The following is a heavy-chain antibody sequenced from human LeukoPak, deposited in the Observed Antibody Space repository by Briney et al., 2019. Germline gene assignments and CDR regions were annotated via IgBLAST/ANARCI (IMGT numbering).Heavy chain of an antibody. V-gene: IGHV4-61*08. J-gene: IGHJ4*02. CDR3: AREMVPAHDYDFSFYDY. CDR1: GDSISSSGYY. CDR2: IYYSGST. Sequence: SETLSLTCSVSGDSISSSGYYWSWIRQPPGKGLEWLGYIYYSGSTNYNPSLKSRVTISVDTSKNQFSLKLSSVTAADTAVYYCAREMVPAHDYDFSFYDYWGQGTLVTVSS. D-gene: IGHD3-3*01.